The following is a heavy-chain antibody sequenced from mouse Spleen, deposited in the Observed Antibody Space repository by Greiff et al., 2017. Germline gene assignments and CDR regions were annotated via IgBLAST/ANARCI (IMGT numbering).Heavy chain of an antibody. J-gene: IGHJ2*01. CDR1: GFTFSDYY. Sequence: EVQVVESEGGLVQPGSSMKLSCTASGFTFSDYYMAWVRQVPEKGLEWVANVNYDGSSTYYLDSLKGRFIISKDNAKNILYLQMSSLKSEDTATYYCARYPITTMVPYFDDWGQGTTLTVSS. CDR2: VNYDGSST. D-gene: IGHD1-1*01. V-gene: IGHV5-16*01. CDR3: ARYPITTMVPYFDD.